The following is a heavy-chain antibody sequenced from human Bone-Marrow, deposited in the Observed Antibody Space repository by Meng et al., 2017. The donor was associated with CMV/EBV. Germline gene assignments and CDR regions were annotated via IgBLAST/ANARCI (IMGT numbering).Heavy chain of an antibody. Sequence: ASVKVSCKASGYTFTSYDINWVRQATGQGLEWMGWMNPNSGNTGYAQKFQGRVTITRNTSISTVYMELSSLRSEDTAVYYCARGDIVGVPAALRSYYYGMDVWGQGTTVTVSS. D-gene: IGHD2-2*01. CDR3: ARGDIVGVPAALRSYYYGMDV. J-gene: IGHJ6*02. CDR2: MNPNSGNT. CDR1: GYTFTSYD. V-gene: IGHV1-8*03.